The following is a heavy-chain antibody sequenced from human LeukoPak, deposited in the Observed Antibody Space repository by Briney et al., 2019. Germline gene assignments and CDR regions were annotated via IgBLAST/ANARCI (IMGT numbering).Heavy chain of an antibody. V-gene: IGHV1-2*02. D-gene: IGHD6-25*01. J-gene: IGHJ4*02. CDR1: GYTFTGYF. CDR3: ARGRPGDYFDY. CDR2: INPNSGGT. Sequence: ASVKVSCKASGYTFTGYFMHWVRQAPGQGLEWMGWINPNSGGTSYLQNFQGRVTMTRDASISTAYMDLSRLRSDDTAVYYCARGRPGDYFDYWGQGTLVTVSS.